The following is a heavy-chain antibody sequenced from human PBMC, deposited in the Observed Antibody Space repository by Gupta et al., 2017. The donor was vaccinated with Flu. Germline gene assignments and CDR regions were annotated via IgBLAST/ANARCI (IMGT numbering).Heavy chain of an antibody. J-gene: IGHJ4*02. CDR3: ARDPSRNVVIAKEDDY. CDR1: GYTFTGYY. CDR2: INPNSGGT. Sequence: QVQLVQSGAEVKKPGASVKVSCKASGYTFTGYYMPWVRQAPGQGLEWMGRINPNSGGTNYAQKFQGRVTMTRDTSISTAYMELSRLRSDDTAVYYCARDPSRNVVIAKEDDYWGQGTLVTVSS. V-gene: IGHV1-2*06. D-gene: IGHD2-21*01.